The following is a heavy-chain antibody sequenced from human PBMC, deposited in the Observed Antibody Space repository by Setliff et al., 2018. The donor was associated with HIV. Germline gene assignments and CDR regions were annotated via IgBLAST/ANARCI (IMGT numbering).Heavy chain of an antibody. CDR2: ISYDASNI. V-gene: IGHV3-30*04. D-gene: IGHD3-16*01. Sequence: LRLSCAASGFTFSDYAMHWVRQAPGKGLEWVTFISYDASNIYYADSVKGRFIISRDNSKNTLYLQMNSLRAEDTAVYYCARDLGAGPIYYYYYYGMDVWGQGTTVTVSS. J-gene: IGHJ6*02. CDR3: ARDLGAGPIYYYYYYGMDV. CDR1: GFTFSDYA.